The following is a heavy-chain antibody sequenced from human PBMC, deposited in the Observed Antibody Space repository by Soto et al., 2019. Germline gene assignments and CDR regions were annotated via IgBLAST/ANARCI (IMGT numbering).Heavy chain of an antibody. CDR3: AKDIGGGILTGYFGGAFDI. CDR2: ISGSGGST. V-gene: IGHV3-23*01. D-gene: IGHD3-9*01. J-gene: IGHJ3*02. CDR1: GFTFSSYA. Sequence: GGSLRLSCAASGFTFSSYAMSWVRQAPGKGLEWVSAISGSGGSTYYADSVKGQFTISRDNSKNTLYLQMNSLRAEDTAVYYCAKDIGGGILTGYFGGAFDIWGQGTMVTVSS.